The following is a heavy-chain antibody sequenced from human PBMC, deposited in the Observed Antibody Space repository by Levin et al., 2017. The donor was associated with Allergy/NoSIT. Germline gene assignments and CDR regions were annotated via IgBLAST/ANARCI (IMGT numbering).Heavy chain of an antibody. CDR1: GFTFSSYA. V-gene: IGHV3-23*01. CDR2: ISGSGGST. J-gene: IGHJ6*02. Sequence: PGESLKISCAASGFTFSSYAMSWVRQAPGKGLEWVSAISGSGGSTYYADSVKGRFTISRDNSKNTLYLQMNSLRAEDTAVYYCAKQVVPTYYYGMDVWGQGTTVTVSS. D-gene: IGHD2-2*01. CDR3: AKQVVPTYYYGMDV.